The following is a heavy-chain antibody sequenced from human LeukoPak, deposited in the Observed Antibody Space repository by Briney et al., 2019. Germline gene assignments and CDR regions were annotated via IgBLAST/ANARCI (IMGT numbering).Heavy chain of an antibody. CDR3: AGGSSSNYFGMDV. Sequence: PGGSLRLSCAASGFTSSSYWMYWVRQAPGKGLVWVSRMNIDGSSTTYADSVKGRFTISRDNAKSALYLQMNSLRADDTGVYYCAGGSSSNYFGMDVWGQGTTVTASS. CDR2: MNIDGSST. V-gene: IGHV3-74*03. CDR1: GFTSSSYW. J-gene: IGHJ6*02. D-gene: IGHD6-25*01.